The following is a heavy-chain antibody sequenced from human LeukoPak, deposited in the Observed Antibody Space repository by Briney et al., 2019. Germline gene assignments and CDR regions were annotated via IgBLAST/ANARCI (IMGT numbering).Heavy chain of an antibody. CDR3: ARALVRGVMHFDF. CDR2: IWYDGSNT. V-gene: IGHV3-33*01. Sequence: GGSLRLSCAASGFTFSSYGMHWVRQAPGKGLEWVAVIWYDGSNTYYADSVKGRFTISRDNSKNTLYVQMNSLRVEDTAVYYCARALVRGVMHFDFWGQGTLVTVSS. D-gene: IGHD3-10*01. J-gene: IGHJ4*02. CDR1: GFTFSSYG.